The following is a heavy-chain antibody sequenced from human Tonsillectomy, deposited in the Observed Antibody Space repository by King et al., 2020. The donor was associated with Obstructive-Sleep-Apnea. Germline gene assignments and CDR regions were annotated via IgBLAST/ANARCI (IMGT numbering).Heavy chain of an antibody. Sequence: VQLVESGGDLVQPGGSLTLSCAASGFTFSTHAMNWVRQAPGKGLEWVSSISESGDRTYYTDSVKGRFTISRDNSKNTMYLQANSLRAEDTAVYYCAPTPRSTATFYYHGMDVWGQGTTVTVS. V-gene: IGHV3-23*04. J-gene: IGHJ6*02. D-gene: IGHD2-15*01. CDR2: ISESGDRT. CDR1: GFTFSTHA. CDR3: APTPRSTATFYYHGMDV.